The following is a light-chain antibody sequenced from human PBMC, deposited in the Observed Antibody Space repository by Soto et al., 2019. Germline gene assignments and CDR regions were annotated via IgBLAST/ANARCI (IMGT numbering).Light chain of an antibody. CDR1: SGHSSYA. CDR2: LNSDGSH. J-gene: IGLJ1*01. V-gene: IGLV4-69*01. Sequence: QPVLTQSPSASASLGASVKLTCTLRSGHSSYAIAWHQQQPEKGPRYLMKLNSDGSHSKGDGIPDRFSGSSSGAERYLTISSLQSEDEPDYYCQTWGTGIQVFGTGTKLTVL. CDR3: QTWGTGIQV.